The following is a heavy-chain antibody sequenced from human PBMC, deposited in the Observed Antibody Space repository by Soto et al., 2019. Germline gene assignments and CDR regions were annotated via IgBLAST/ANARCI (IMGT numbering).Heavy chain of an antibody. D-gene: IGHD6-13*01. Sequence: GGSLRLSCAASGFTFSSYAMHWVRQAPGKGLEWVAVISYDGSNKYYADSVKGRFTISRDNSKNTLYLQMNSLRAEDTAVYYCARGGSWRHYYYGMDVWGQGTTVTVSS. CDR2: ISYDGSNK. CDR3: ARGGSWRHYYYGMDV. V-gene: IGHV3-30-3*01. CDR1: GFTFSSYA. J-gene: IGHJ6*02.